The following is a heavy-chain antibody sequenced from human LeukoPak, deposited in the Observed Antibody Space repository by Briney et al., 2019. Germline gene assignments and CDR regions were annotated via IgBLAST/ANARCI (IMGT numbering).Heavy chain of an antibody. J-gene: IGHJ4*02. CDR1: GYSFTTYW. Sequence: GVSLKISCKGSGYSFTTYWIAWVRQMPGKGLEWMGIIYPGDSDTRYSPSFQGQVTISADKSISTAYLQWSGLKASDTAMYYCARHRAVAGDKYHDYWGQGSLVTVSS. CDR3: ARHRAVAGDKYHDY. D-gene: IGHD6-19*01. V-gene: IGHV5-51*01. CDR2: IYPGDSDT.